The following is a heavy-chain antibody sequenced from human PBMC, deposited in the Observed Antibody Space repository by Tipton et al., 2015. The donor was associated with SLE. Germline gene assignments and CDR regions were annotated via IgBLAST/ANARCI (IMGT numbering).Heavy chain of an antibody. J-gene: IGHJ4*02. CDR3: ARVEGYSSLDY. D-gene: IGHD6-13*01. CDR2: ISGTSSTI. CDR1: GFTFNNYN. Sequence: GSLRLSCAASGFTFNNYNLNWVRQAPGKGLEWVSYISGTSSTIYYADSVKGRFTISRDNAKNSLFLQMNRLRAEDTAVYYCARVEGYSSLDYWGQGTLVTVSS. V-gene: IGHV3-48*01.